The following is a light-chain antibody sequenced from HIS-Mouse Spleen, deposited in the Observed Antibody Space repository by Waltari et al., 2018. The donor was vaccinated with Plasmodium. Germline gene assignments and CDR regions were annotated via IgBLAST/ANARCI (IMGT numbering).Light chain of an antibody. CDR3: CSYAGSYTLV. V-gene: IGLV2-11*01. CDR2: NVN. Sequence: QSALIQPPSVSGSPGQSVTISCPGTSSDVGSYDYVSWYQQHPGTVPKPMIYNVNTQPSGVPDRFSGYKSGNTASMTISGLQAEDEADYYCCSYAGSYTLVFGGGTKLTVL. CDR1: SSDVGSYDY. J-gene: IGLJ2*01.